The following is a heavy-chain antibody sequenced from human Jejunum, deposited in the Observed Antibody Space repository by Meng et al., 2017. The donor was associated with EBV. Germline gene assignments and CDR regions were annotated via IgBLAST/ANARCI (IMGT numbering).Heavy chain of an antibody. J-gene: IGHJ4*02. D-gene: IGHD1-7*01. CDR1: GFTFSNYV. Sequence: EVQLVESGGGLVQPGXXXXLSCAASGFTFSNYVMRWVRQAPGKGLEWVSTISSNAVTTVYADSVQGRFTISRDDSKSTLYLQMNGLRADDTAIYYCAKGPGGNYHYFDYWGQGTLVTVSS. CDR2: ISSNAVTT. CDR3: AKGPGGNYHYFDY. V-gene: IGHV3-23*04.